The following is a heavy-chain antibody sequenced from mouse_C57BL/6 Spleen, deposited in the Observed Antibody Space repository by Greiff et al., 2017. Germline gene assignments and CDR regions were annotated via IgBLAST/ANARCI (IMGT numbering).Heavy chain of an antibody. CDR2: ISYDGSN. D-gene: IGHD1-1*02. Sequence: ESGPGLVKPSQSLSLTCSVTGYSITSGYYWNWIRQFPGNKLEWMGYISYDGSNNYNPSLKNRISITRDTSKNQFFLKLNSVTTEDTATYYCARGEGSVDYWGQGTTLTVSS. CDR3: ARGEGSVDY. V-gene: IGHV3-6*01. J-gene: IGHJ2*01. CDR1: GYSITSGYY.